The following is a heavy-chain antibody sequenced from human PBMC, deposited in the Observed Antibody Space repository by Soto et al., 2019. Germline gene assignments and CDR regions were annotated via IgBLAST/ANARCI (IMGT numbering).Heavy chain of an antibody. CDR2: ISGSGDST. V-gene: IGHV3-23*01. CDR1: GFTFSSYA. Sequence: EVQVLESGGGLVQPGGSLRLSCAASGFTFSSYAMTWVRQAPGKGLEWVSGISGSGDSTYYADSVKGRFTISRDNSKNTLYLQMNSLRADDTAVYYCAKDLRAEYWGQGTLVTVSS. CDR3: AKDLRAEY. J-gene: IGHJ4*02.